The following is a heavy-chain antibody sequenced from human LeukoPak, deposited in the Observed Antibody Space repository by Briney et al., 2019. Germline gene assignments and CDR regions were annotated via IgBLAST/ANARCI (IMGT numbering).Heavy chain of an antibody. Sequence: SETLSLTCAVYGGSFSGYYWSWIRQPPGKGLEWIGRIYTSGSTNYNPSLKSRVTMSVDTSKNQFSLKLSSVTAADTAVYYCAREDYDILTGYYSSYYYMDVWGKGTTVTISS. D-gene: IGHD3-9*01. V-gene: IGHV4-59*10. CDR1: GGSFSGYY. J-gene: IGHJ6*03. CDR2: IYTSGST. CDR3: AREDYDILTGYYSSYYYMDV.